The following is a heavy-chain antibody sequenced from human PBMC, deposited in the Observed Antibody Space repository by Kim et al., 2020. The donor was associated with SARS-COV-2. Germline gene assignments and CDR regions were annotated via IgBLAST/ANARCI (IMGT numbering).Heavy chain of an antibody. D-gene: IGHD2-15*01. Sequence: ASVKVSCKASGYTFTSYYMHWVRQAPGQGLEWMGIINPSGGSTSYAQKFQGRVTMTRDTSTSTVYMELSSLRSEDTAVYYCARVVVAATLYYGMDVWGQGTTVTVSS. V-gene: IGHV1-46*01. CDR3: ARVVVAATLYYGMDV. J-gene: IGHJ6*02. CDR1: GYTFTSYY. CDR2: INPSGGST.